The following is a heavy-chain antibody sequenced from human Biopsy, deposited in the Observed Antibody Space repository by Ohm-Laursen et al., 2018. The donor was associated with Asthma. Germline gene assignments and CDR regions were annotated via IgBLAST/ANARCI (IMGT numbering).Heavy chain of an antibody. CDR1: GYTFNSAG. J-gene: IGHJ6*02. D-gene: IGHD2/OR15-2a*01. CDR3: AGAGGYSQYYCNSV. Sequence: SVKVSCKTSGYTFNSAGITWVRQAPGQGLEWMGWISVYNGNTRVAQKLQDRVTMITDTSTSTAYMELRSLRSDDTAVYFCAGAGGYSQYYCNSVWGQGTKVTVS. CDR2: ISVYNGNT. V-gene: IGHV1-18*01.